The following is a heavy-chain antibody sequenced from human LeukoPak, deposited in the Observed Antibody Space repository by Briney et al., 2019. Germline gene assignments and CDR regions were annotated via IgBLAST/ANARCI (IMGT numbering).Heavy chain of an antibody. Sequence: PGGSLRLSCAASGLTFSSYSMNWVRQAPGKGLEWVSYISSSSSTIYYADSVKGRFTISRDNAKNSLYLQMNSLRAEDTAVYYCARGGGIQLNYWGQGTLVTVSS. D-gene: IGHD5-18*01. J-gene: IGHJ4*02. CDR2: ISSSSSTI. CDR3: ARGGGIQLNY. CDR1: GLTFSSYS. V-gene: IGHV3-48*01.